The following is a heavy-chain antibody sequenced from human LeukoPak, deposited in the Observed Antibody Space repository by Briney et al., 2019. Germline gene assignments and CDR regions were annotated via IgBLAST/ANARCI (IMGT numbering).Heavy chain of an antibody. CDR2: VRGRDDST. D-gene: IGHD2-2*03. J-gene: IGHJ4*02. CDR3: AKDGYCTTVTCYGWLDY. V-gene: IGHV3-23*01. Sequence: GGSRRLSCVASGFTVSSYAMSWVRLAPGKGLEWVTGVRGRDDSTFYADSVRGRFTISRDNSRNTLYLQMDSLRAEDTAVYYCAKDGYCTTVTCYGWLDYWGLGTLVTVSS. CDR1: GFTVSSYA.